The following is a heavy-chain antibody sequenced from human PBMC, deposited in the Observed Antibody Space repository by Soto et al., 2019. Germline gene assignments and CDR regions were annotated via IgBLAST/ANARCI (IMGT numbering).Heavy chain of an antibody. CDR3: ARDQYYYDSSGYYYPRDY. Sequence: PGGSLRLSCAASGFTFSSYGMHWVRQAPGKGLEWVAVIWYDGSNKYYADSVKGRFTISRDNSKNTLYLQMNSLRAEDTAVYYCARDQYYYDSSGYYYPRDYWGQGTLVTVYS. CDR2: IWYDGSNK. CDR1: GFTFSSYG. V-gene: IGHV3-33*01. D-gene: IGHD3-22*01. J-gene: IGHJ4*02.